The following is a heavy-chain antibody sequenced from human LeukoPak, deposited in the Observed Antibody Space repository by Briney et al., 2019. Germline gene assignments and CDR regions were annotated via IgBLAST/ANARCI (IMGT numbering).Heavy chain of an antibody. D-gene: IGHD3-22*01. CDR1: GGSISSGGYY. CDR3: ARVVQQYYYDSSGYTFDY. V-gene: IGHV4-31*03. J-gene: IGHJ4*02. CDR2: IYYSGST. Sequence: SETLSLTCTVSGGSISSGGYYWSWIRQHPGKGLEWIGYIYYSGSTYYNPSLKSRVTISADTSKNQFSLKLSSVTAADTAVYYCARVVQQYYYDSSGYTFDYWGQGTLVTVSS.